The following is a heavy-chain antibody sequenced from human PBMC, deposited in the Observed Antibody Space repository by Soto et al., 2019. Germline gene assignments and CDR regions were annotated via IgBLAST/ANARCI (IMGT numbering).Heavy chain of an antibody. CDR2: IYYSGST. CDR3: ATYCGGDCFFDAFDI. V-gene: IGHV4-31*11. CDR1: GCSMSSDGYY. Sequence: PSETLALTCAVSGCSMSSDGYYWGWIRQRPGKGLEWIGYIYYSGSTYYNPSLKSRVTISVDTSKNQFSLKLSSVTAADTAVYYCATYCGGDCFFDAFDIWGQGTMVTVSS. D-gene: IGHD2-21*02. J-gene: IGHJ3*02.